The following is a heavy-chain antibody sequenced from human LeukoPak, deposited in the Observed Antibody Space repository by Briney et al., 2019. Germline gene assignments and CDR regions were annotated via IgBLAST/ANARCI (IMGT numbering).Heavy chain of an antibody. V-gene: IGHV3-30*03. Sequence: GGSLRLSCAASGFTFSTYWMHWARQAPGKGLEWVAVISYDGGNKYYADSVKGRYTISRDNSKNTLYLQMNSLRAEDTAVYYCARVVPPYVLLWVGELLSIDYWGQGTLVTVSS. D-gene: IGHD3-10*01. J-gene: IGHJ4*02. CDR3: ARVVPPYVLLWVGELLSIDY. CDR2: ISYDGGNK. CDR1: GFTFSTYW.